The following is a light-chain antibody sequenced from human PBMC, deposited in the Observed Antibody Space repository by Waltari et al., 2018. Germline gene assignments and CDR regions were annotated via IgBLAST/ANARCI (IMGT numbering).Light chain of an antibody. CDR2: SDS. J-gene: IGLJ2*01. Sequence: SYVLTPPPSESVAPGEAARITCGGDRIGSKSVHWYQQKPGQAPTLVIYSDSDRPAGIPERFSGYNSGNTATLTITRVEAGDEAEYYCQVWDGATDQVVFGGGTELTVL. CDR1: RIGSKS. V-gene: IGLV3-21*04. CDR3: QVWDGATDQVV.